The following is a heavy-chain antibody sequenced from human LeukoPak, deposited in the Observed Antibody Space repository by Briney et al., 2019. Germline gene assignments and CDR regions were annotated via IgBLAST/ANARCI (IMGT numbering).Heavy chain of an antibody. J-gene: IGHJ6*04. CDR3: ARGGGSMVRGVIPRYGMDV. CDR2: IYYSGST. V-gene: IGHV4-31*03. D-gene: IGHD3-10*01. Sequence: KPSQTLSLICTLSGGSLSSGGYYWSWIRQHPGKGLEWIGYIYYSGSTYYNPSLKSRVTISVDTSKHQFSLKLSSVTAADTAVYYCARGGGSMVRGVIPRYGMDVWGKGTTVTVSS. CDR1: GGSLSSGGYY.